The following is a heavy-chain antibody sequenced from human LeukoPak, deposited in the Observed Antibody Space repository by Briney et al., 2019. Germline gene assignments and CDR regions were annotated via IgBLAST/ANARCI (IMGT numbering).Heavy chain of an antibody. J-gene: IGHJ3*02. CDR1: GGSISSYY. V-gene: IGHV4-59*01. D-gene: IGHD3-10*01. CDR2: IYYSGST. Sequence: SETLSLTCTVSGGSISSYYWSWIRQPPGKGLEWIGYIYYSGSTNYNPSPKSRVTISVDTSKNQFSLKLSSVTAADTAVYYCARVNSGHAFDIWGQGTMVTVSS. CDR3: ARVNSGHAFDI.